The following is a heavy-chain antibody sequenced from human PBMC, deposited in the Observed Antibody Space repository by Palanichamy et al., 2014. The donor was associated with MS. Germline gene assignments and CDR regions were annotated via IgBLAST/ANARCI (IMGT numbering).Heavy chain of an antibody. CDR1: GGSISSSSYY. Sequence: QLQLQESGPGLVKPSETLSLTCTVSGGSISSSSYYWGWIRQPPGKGLEWIGTLYYTGSTYYNPSLKSRVTISVDTSKNQFSLKLSSVTAADTAVYYCASRRRIYGDYSDWGQGTLVTVSS. V-gene: IGHV4-39*01. CDR3: ASRRRIYGDYSD. CDR2: LYYTGST. D-gene: IGHD4-17*01. J-gene: IGHJ4*02.